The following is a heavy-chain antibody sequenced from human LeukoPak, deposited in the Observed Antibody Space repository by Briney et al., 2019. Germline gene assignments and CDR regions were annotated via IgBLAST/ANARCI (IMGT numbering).Heavy chain of an antibody. V-gene: IGHV6-1*01. D-gene: IGHD2-15*01. Sequence: SQTLSLTCVISGDSVSSDSHAWNWIRKSPPRGLEWLGRTYYRSRWYNDYAVSVKSRITINPDASKNQFSLQLNSVTPEDTAVYYCVREDCSGGSCYSGLDYWAQGTLVTVSS. J-gene: IGHJ4*02. CDR2: TYYRSRWYN. CDR1: GDSVSSDSHA. CDR3: VREDCSGGSCYSGLDY.